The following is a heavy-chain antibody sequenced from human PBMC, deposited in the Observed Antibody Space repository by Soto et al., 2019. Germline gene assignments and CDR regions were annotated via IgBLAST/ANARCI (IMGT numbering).Heavy chain of an antibody. D-gene: IGHD3-3*01. CDR3: ARESYDFWSGYYSYYGMDV. Sequence: SETLSLTCTVSGGSISSGVYYWSWIRQHPGKGLEWIGYIYYSGSTYCNPSLKSRVTISVGTSKNQFSLKLSSVTAADTAVYYCARESYDFWSGYYSYYGMDVWGQGTTVTVSS. J-gene: IGHJ6*02. CDR1: GGSISSGVYY. V-gene: IGHV4-31*03. CDR2: IYYSGST.